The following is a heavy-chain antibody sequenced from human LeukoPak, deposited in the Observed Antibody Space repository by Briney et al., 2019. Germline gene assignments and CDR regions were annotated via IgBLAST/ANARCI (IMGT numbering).Heavy chain of an antibody. V-gene: IGHV3-30*18. CDR2: ISYDGSDK. CDR3: AKNAHYQGYSYGGIDY. D-gene: IGHD5-18*01. Sequence: GGSLRLSYAASGFTFSNYWMGWVRQAPGKGLEWVAVISYDGSDKYSADSVKGRFTISRDNSKNTLYLQMDSLRAEDTAVYYCAKNAHYQGYSYGGIDYWGQGTLVTVSS. CDR1: GFTFSNYW. J-gene: IGHJ4*02.